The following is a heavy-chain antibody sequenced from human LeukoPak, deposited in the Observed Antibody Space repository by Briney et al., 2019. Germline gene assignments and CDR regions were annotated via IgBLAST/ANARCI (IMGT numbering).Heavy chain of an antibody. J-gene: IGHJ4*02. D-gene: IGHD3-22*01. CDR2: IYYSGST. CDR3: ARVRTGLYDSSGYFDY. CDR1: GGSISSGGYY. Sequence: SETLSLTCTVSGGSISSGGYYWSWIRQHPGKGLEWIGYIYYSGSTYYNPSLKSRVTISVDTSKNQFSLKLSSVTAADTAVYYCARVRTGLYDSSGYFDYWGQGTLVTVSS. V-gene: IGHV4-31*03.